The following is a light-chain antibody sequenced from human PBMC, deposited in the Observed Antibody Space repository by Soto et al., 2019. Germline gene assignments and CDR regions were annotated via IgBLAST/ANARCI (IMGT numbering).Light chain of an antibody. CDR3: QQCGISST. V-gene: IGKV3-20*01. CDR2: GAS. J-gene: IGKJ5*01. CDR1: QTFSNSF. Sequence: EIVLKQSPGTLSLSPGERATLSCRASQTFSNSFLSWFQQIPGQAPRLLIYGASMRATGIPDRFSGSGSGTDFTLPISRLEPEDFAVYYCQQCGISSTFGQGTLLEIK.